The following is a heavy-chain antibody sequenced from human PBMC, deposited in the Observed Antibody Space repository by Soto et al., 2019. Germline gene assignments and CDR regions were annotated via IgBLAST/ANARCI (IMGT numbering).Heavy chain of an antibody. Sequence: SETLSLTCTVSGGSVSSGSYYWSWIRQPPGKGLEWIGYIYYSGSTNYNPSLKSRVTISVDTSKNQFSLKLSSVTAADTAVYYCARPRDGYNPGGFDIWGQGTMVTVSS. CDR3: ARPRDGYNPGGFDI. D-gene: IGHD5-12*01. J-gene: IGHJ3*02. CDR1: GGSVSSGSYY. CDR2: IYYSGST. V-gene: IGHV4-61*01.